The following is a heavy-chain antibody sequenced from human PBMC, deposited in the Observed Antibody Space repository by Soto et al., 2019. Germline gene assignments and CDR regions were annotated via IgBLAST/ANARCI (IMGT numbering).Heavy chain of an antibody. CDR3: AHHGAWFAAVGNGMDV. CDR2: IYWDDDK. D-gene: IGHD3-10*01. V-gene: IGHV2-5*02. Sequence: QITLKESGPTLVKPTQTLTLTCTFSGFSLSTSGVGVGWIRQPPGKALEWLALIYWDDDKRYSPSLKSRLTITKDTSKDQVDLTMTIMEPMDTATDSCAHHGAWFAAVGNGMDVWGQGTTVTVSS. CDR1: GFSLSTSGVG. J-gene: IGHJ6*02.